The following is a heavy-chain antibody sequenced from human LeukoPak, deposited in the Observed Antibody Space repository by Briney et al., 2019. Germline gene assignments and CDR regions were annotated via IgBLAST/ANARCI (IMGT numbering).Heavy chain of an antibody. Sequence: GGSLRLSCAASGFSFMNAWMIWVRQAPGKGLEWVGRIKSNADGGTPDYAAPARGRFTISRDDSKNTLYLQMNSLKTEDTAVYYCTTFYHEYSPYWGRGTLVTVSS. CDR3: TTFYHEYSPY. CDR1: GFSFMNAW. V-gene: IGHV3-15*01. J-gene: IGHJ4*02. CDR2: IKSNADGGTP. D-gene: IGHD2/OR15-2a*01.